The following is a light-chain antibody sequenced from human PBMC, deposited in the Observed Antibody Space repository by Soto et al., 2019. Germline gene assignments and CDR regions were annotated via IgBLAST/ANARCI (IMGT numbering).Light chain of an antibody. Sequence: QSALTQPASVSGSPGQSVTISCTGTSSDVGTYNLVSWYQQHPAKAPQLLIYEGSKRSSGVSNRFSGSKSGNTASLTISGLQAEDEADYYCSSYAGDATSDVVFGGGTKLTVL. CDR1: SSDVGTYNL. J-gene: IGLJ2*01. V-gene: IGLV2-23*01. CDR3: SSYAGDATSDVV. CDR2: EGS.